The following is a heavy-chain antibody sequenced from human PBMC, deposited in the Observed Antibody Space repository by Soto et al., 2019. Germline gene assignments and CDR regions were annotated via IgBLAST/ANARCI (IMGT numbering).Heavy chain of an antibody. Sequence: GSLRLSCAASGFSFSSHWMNWVRQAPGKGLVWVSRISGDGRTTSHADSVKGRFTISRDSAKNTLYLQVNSLRVEDTAVYYCARGVPNCSSSSCYFDFWGQGILVTVSS. CDR2: ISGDGRTT. V-gene: IGHV3-74*01. D-gene: IGHD2-2*01. CDR3: ARGVPNCSSSSCYFDF. J-gene: IGHJ4*02. CDR1: GFSFSSHW.